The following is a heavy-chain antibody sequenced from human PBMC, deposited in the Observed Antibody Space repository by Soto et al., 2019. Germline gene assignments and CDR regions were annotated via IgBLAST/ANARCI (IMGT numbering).Heavy chain of an antibody. CDR1: GYIFISYW. D-gene: IGHD3-10*01. V-gene: IGHV5-51*01. CDR3: ARQAYFGSGTYYADY. J-gene: IGHJ4*02. Sequence: GESLKISCKASGYIFISYWIAWVRQMPGKGLEWMGIIYPGDSDATYSPSFEGQVTFSVDKSITTAYLQWISLKASDTAMYYCARQAYFGSGTYYADYWGQGTQVTVSS. CDR2: IYPGDSDA.